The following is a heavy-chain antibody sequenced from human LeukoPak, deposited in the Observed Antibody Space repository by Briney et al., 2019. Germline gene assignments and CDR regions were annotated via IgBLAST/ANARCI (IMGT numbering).Heavy chain of an antibody. V-gene: IGHV3-23*01. Sequence: PGGSLRLSCAASGFIFNNYGLIWVRQAPGKGLEWVSAISNDGGGTNYADFVKGRFTISRDNAKNSLYLQMNSLRAEDTAVYYCATYTNWVAGDVWGQGTSVSVSS. CDR2: ISNDGGGT. D-gene: IGHD1-1*01. CDR1: GFIFNNYG. CDR3: ATYTNWVAGDV. J-gene: IGHJ6*02.